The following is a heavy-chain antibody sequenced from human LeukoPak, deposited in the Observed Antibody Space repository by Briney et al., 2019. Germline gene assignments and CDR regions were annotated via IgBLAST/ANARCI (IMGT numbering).Heavy chain of an antibody. J-gene: IGHJ4*02. CDR1: GYTFTSYA. CDR2: SNAGNGNT. Sequence: ASVKVSCKASGYTFTSYAMHWVRQAPGQRLEWMGWSNAGNGNTKYSQEFQGRVTITRDTSASTAYMELSSLRSEDMAVYYCAREQSGWLDLNYWGQGTLVTVSS. CDR3: AREQSGWLDLNY. D-gene: IGHD5-12*01. V-gene: IGHV1-3*02.